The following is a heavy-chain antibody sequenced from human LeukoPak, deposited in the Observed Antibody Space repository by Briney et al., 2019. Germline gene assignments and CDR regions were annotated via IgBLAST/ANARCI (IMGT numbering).Heavy chain of an antibody. V-gene: IGHV3-48*01. Sequence: QAGGSLRLSCAASAFTFSSYSMNWVRQAPGKGLEWVSYISSSSSTIYYADSVKGRFTISRDNAKNSLYLQMNSLRAEDTAVYYCARDMSQDGYLYYYYYYMDVWSKGTTVTVSS. CDR3: ARDMSQDGYLYYYYYYMDV. CDR1: AFTFSSYS. D-gene: IGHD5-24*01. J-gene: IGHJ6*03. CDR2: ISSSSSTI.